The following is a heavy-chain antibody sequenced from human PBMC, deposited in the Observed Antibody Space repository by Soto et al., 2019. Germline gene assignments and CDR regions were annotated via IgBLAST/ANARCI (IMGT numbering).Heavy chain of an antibody. V-gene: IGHV1-69*13. J-gene: IGHJ6*02. D-gene: IGHD1-1*01. Sequence: SVKVSCKASGGTFSSYAISWVRQAPGQGLEWMGGIIPIFGTANYAQKFQGRVTITADESTSTAYMELSSLRSEDTAVYYCARDTTRPYYYYGMDVWGQGTTVTVSS. CDR3: ARDTTRPYYYYGMDV. CDR2: IIPIFGTA. CDR1: GGTFSSYA.